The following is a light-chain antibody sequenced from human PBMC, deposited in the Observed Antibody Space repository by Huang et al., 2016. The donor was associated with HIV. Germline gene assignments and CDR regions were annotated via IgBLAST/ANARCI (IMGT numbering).Light chain of an antibody. CDR1: ESISTY. Sequence: DIQMTQSPSSLSASVGDRVTITCRASESISTYLNWYQQKPGKAPKLLIYAASNLQSGVPPRFSGSGSGTDFTLTINSLQPEDFASYYCQQSYSTLGFSFGPGTKVEIK. J-gene: IGKJ3*01. CDR3: QQSYSTLGFS. V-gene: IGKV1-39*01. CDR2: AAS.